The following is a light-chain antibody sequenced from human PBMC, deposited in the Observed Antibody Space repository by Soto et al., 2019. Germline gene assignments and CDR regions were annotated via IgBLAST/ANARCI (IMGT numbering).Light chain of an antibody. CDR3: QQSYSNPPWT. Sequence: DIQMTQSPSSLSASVGDSVTITCRASQSITVYLNWDQHKPGEAPKLLVYDSSTLETGVPSRFSGSGFGAEFTLTISGLQPEDFATYYCQQSYSNPPWTFGQGTKVDI. CDR2: DSS. J-gene: IGKJ1*01. V-gene: IGKV1-39*01. CDR1: QSITVY.